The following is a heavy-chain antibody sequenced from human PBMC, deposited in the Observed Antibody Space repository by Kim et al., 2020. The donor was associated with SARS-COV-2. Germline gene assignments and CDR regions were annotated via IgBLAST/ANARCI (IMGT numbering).Heavy chain of an antibody. CDR2: INPNSGGT. Sequence: ASVKVCKASGYTFTGYYMHWVRQAPGQGLEWMGWINPNSGGTNYAQKFQGRVTMTRDTSISTAYMELSRLRSDDTAVYYCARVGGLDWNYLDYWGQGTLVTVSS. V-gene: IGHV1-2*02. D-gene: IGHD1-1*01. CDR3: ARVGGLDWNYLDY. CDR1: GYTFTGYY. J-gene: IGHJ4*02.